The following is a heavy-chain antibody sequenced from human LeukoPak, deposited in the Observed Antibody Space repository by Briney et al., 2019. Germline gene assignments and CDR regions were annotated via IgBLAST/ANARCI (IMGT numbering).Heavy chain of an antibody. V-gene: IGHV3-74*01. CDR3: ARRDTSKMYYFDY. Sequence: GGSLRLSCAASGFTFSSYWMHWVRQAPGKGLVWVSRINSDGSSTNYADSVKGRFTISRDNSKNTLYLQMNSLGAGDTAVYYCARRDTSKMYYFDYWGQGTLVTVSS. CDR2: INSDGSST. CDR1: GFTFSSYW. J-gene: IGHJ4*02. D-gene: IGHD5-18*01.